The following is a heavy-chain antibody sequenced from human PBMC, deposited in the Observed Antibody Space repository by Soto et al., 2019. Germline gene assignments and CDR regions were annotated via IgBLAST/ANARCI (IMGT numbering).Heavy chain of an antibody. V-gene: IGHV1-2*04. CDR3: AREQNTLYGDCHDRIFDY. CDR1: GYTFTGYY. D-gene: IGHD4-17*01. J-gene: IGHJ4*02. CDR2: INPNSGGT. Sequence: GASVKVSCKASGYTFTGYYMHWVRQAPGQGLEWMGWINPNSGGTNYAQKFQGWVTMTRDTSISTAYMELSRLRSDDTAVYYCAREQNTLYGDCHDRIFDYWGQGTLVTVSS.